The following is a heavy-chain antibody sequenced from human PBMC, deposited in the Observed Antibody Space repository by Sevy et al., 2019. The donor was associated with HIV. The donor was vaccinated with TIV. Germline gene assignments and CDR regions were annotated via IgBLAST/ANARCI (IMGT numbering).Heavy chain of an antibody. Sequence: GGSLRLSCTASGFTFSSYDMNWVRQAPGKGLEWVSKISSSGSSKYYADSVKGRFTISRDNAKNSLNLQMNSLRAEDTAVYYCTRNGGAFDNGFDPWGQGTWVTFSS. J-gene: IGHJ5*02. V-gene: IGHV3-48*03. CDR2: ISSSGSSK. CDR1: GFTFSSYD. CDR3: TRNGGAFDNGFDP. D-gene: IGHD2-8*01.